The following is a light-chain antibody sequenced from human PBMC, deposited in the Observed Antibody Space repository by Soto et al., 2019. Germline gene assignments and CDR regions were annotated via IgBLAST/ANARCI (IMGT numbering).Light chain of an antibody. Sequence: EIELTQSPGTLSLSPGERATLSCRASQSVPNSYLAWYQQKPGQAPRLLIYAASSKATGIPVRFSGSGSGKDFTLTISRLEHEDFAVYYCQRYGTSTTFGQGTKVEIK. CDR1: QSVPNSY. V-gene: IGKV3-20*01. CDR2: AAS. J-gene: IGKJ1*01. CDR3: QRYGTSTT.